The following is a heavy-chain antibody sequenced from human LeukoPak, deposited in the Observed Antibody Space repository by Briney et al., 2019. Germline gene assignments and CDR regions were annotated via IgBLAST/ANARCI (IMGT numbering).Heavy chain of an antibody. Sequence: SETLSLTCAVYGGSFSGYYWSWIRQPPGKGLEWIGEINHSGSTNYNPSLKSRVTISVDKSKNQFSLKLSSVTAADTAVYYCARAPPYYDYVWGSYPPRGMDVWGQGTTVTVSS. CDR2: INHSGST. J-gene: IGHJ6*02. CDR1: GGSFSGYY. CDR3: ARAPPYYDYVWGSYPPRGMDV. D-gene: IGHD3-16*02. V-gene: IGHV4-34*01.